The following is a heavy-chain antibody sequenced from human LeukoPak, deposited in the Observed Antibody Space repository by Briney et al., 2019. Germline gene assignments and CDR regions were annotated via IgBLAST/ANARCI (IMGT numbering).Heavy chain of an antibody. CDR2: INSDGTST. J-gene: IGHJ4*02. CDR1: GFTFSNYW. Sequence: PGGSLRLSCAASGFTFSNYWMHWDRQAPGKGLVWVSRINSDGTSTSSADSVKGRFTISRDNAKNTLYLQMNSLRAEDTAVYYCAGRPIAVAGLIDYWGQGTLVTVSS. V-gene: IGHV3-74*01. D-gene: IGHD6-19*01. CDR3: AGRPIAVAGLIDY.